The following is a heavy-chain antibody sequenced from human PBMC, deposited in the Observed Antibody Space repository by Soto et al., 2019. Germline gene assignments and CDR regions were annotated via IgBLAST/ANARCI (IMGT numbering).Heavy chain of an antibody. V-gene: IGHV4-34*01. CDR2: INHSGST. CDR1: GGSFSGYY. CDR3: ARLVQQQLVRYYYYYGMDV. D-gene: IGHD6-13*01. J-gene: IGHJ6*02. Sequence: LSLTCAVYGGSFSGYYWSWIRQPPGKGLEWIGEINHSGSTNYNPSLKSRVTISVDTSKNQFSLKLSSVTAADTAVYYCARLVQQQLVRYYYYYGMDVWGQGTTGTVSS.